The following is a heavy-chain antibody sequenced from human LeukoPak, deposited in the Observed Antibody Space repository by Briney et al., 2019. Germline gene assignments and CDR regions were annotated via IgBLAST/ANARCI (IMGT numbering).Heavy chain of an antibody. D-gene: IGHD2-15*01. V-gene: IGHV1-2*02. CDR3: ARVGFDHYYYYYMDV. J-gene: IGHJ6*03. CDR2: INPNSGGT. Sequence: ASVKVSCKASGYTFTGYYMHWVRQAPGQGLEWMGWINPNSGGTNYAQKFQGRVTMTRDTSISTAYMELSRLRSDDTAVYYCARVGFDHYYYYYMDVWGKGTTVTVSS. CDR1: GYTFTGYY.